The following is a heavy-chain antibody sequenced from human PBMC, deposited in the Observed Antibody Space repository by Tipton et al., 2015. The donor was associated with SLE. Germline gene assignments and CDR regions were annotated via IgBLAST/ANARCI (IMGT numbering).Heavy chain of an antibody. CDR2: ISGSGDRT. CDR1: GFTFANYA. V-gene: IGHV3-23*01. J-gene: IGHJ4*02. Sequence: SLRLSCAASGFTFANYAMSWVRQAPGKGLEWVSVISGSGDRTYYADSVKGHFTISRDNSKNTLYLQMNSLRVEDTAVDYCAKDLKRVATSPFDYWGQGTLLTVSS. D-gene: IGHD5-12*01. CDR3: AKDLKRVATSPFDY.